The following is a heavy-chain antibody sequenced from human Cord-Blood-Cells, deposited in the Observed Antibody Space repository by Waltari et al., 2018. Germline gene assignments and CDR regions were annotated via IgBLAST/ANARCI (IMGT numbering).Heavy chain of an antibody. Sequence: EVQLVESGGGLVQPGGSLRLSCAASGFPFSSYWMSWVRRAPGKGLEWVANIKQDGSEKYYVDSVKGRFTISRDNAKNSLYLQMNSLRAEDTAVYYCARDSGLTGDAFDIWGQGTMVTVSS. CDR1: GFPFSSYW. J-gene: IGHJ3*02. CDR3: ARDSGLTGDAFDI. CDR2: IKQDGSEK. D-gene: IGHD7-27*01. V-gene: IGHV3-7*01.